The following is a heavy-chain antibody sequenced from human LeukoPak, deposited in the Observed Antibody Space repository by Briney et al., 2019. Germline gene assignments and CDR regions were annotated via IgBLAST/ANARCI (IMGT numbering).Heavy chain of an antibody. Sequence: GGSLRLSCAASGFTFSSYWMSWVRQAPGKGLEWVANIKQDGSEKYYVDSVKGRFTTSRDNAKNSLYLQMNSLRAEDTAVYYCAREDEYCSSTSCFHYFDYWGQGTLVTVSS. D-gene: IGHD2-2*01. CDR2: IKQDGSEK. CDR1: GFTFSSYW. J-gene: IGHJ4*02. CDR3: AREDEYCSSTSCFHYFDY. V-gene: IGHV3-7*01.